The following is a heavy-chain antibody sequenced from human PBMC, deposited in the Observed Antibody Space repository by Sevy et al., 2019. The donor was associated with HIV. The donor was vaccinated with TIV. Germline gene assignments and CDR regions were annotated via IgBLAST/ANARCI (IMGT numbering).Heavy chain of an antibody. J-gene: IGHJ5*02. CDR1: GGSISSGAYY. V-gene: IGHV4-31*03. D-gene: IGHD2-15*01. CDR3: ARNKSRREVEYWFDP. CDR2: IYYTGST. Sequence: SETLSLTCTVSGGSISSGAYYWSWIRQHPGTGLGCIGYIYYTGSTYHNPSLRSRVTMSVDTSKNQFSLRLSSVTAADTAVYYCARNKSRREVEYWFDPWGQGTLVTVSS.